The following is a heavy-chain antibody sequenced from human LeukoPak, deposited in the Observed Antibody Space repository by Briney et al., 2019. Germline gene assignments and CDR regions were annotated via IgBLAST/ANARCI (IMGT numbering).Heavy chain of an antibody. CDR3: ARQTPGFDY. V-gene: IGHV4-38-2*01. CDR2: IYHSGST. J-gene: IGHJ4*02. CDR1: GYSISSGYN. Sequence: SETLSLTCAVSGYSISSGYNWGWIRQPPGKGLEWIGSIYHSGSTYYNPSLKSRVTISVDTSKNQFSLKLSSVTAADTAVYYCARQTPGFDYWGQGTLVTVSS. D-gene: IGHD1-14*01.